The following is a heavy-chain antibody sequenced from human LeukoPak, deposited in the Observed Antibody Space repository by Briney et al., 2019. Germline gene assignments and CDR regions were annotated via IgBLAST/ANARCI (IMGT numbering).Heavy chain of an antibody. CDR3: ARFPPDNSGSYYGAFDI. D-gene: IGHD1-26*01. V-gene: IGHV3-20*04. CDR1: GITFSSYA. J-gene: IGHJ3*02. CDR2: INWNGGST. Sequence: GGSLRLSCAASGITFSSYAMSWVRQAPGKGLEWVSGINWNGGSTGYADSVKGRFTISRDNAKNSLYLQMNSLRAEDTALYYCARFPPDNSGSYYGAFDIWGQGTMVTVSS.